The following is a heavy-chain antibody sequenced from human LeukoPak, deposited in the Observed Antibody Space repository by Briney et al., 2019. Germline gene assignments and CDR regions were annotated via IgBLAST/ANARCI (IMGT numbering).Heavy chain of an antibody. CDR2: ISGSGGST. V-gene: IGHV3-23*01. J-gene: IGHJ4*02. D-gene: IGHD3-10*01. CDR1: GFTFSSYA. Sequence: GGSLRLSRAASGFTFSSYAMSWVRQAPGKGLEWVSAISGSGGSTYYADSVKGRFTISRDNSKNTLYLQMNSLRAEDTAVYYCAKCNSEDYYGSYWGQGTLVTVSS. CDR3: AKCNSEDYYGSY.